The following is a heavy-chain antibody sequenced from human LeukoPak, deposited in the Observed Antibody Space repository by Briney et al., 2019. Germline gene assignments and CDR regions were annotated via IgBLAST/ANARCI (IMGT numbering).Heavy chain of an antibody. CDR1: GFTFSSYA. V-gene: IGHV3-30-3*01. CDR2: ISYDGNDK. D-gene: IGHD6-25*01. CDR3: AREWGNSGFDY. Sequence: GGSLRLSCAASGFTFSSYAMSWVRQAPGKGLEWVAVISYDGNDKYYADSVKGRFTISRDSSENTLLLQMSSLRIEDTAVYYCAREWGNSGFDYWGQGTLVTVSS. J-gene: IGHJ4*02.